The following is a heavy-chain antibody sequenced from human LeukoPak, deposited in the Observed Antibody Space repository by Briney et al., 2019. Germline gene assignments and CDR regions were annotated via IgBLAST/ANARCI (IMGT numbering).Heavy chain of an antibody. D-gene: IGHD3-3*01. Sequence: GGSLRLSCAASAFTFSNYGMHWVRQAPGKGLEWMAFIRYDGSDKYYVDSVKVRFTISRDNSRNMLYLQMNSLRAEDTAVYYCARGGYYDFWSGYYNWFDPWGQGTLVTVSS. CDR1: AFTFSNYG. CDR2: IRYDGSDK. V-gene: IGHV3-30*02. J-gene: IGHJ5*02. CDR3: ARGGYYDFWSGYYNWFDP.